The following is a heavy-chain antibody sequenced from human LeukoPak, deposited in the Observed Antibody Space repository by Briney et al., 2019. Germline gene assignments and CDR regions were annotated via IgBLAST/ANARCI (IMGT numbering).Heavy chain of an antibody. Sequence: ASVKVSCKASGYTFTSYYMHWVRQAPGQGLEWMGIINPSGGSTSYAQKLQGRVTMTRDTSTSTVYMELSSLRSEDTAVYYCASSDTAMPFDYWGQGTLVTVSS. CDR2: INPSGGST. J-gene: IGHJ4*02. D-gene: IGHD5-18*01. CDR3: ASSDTAMPFDY. V-gene: IGHV1-46*01. CDR1: GYTFTSYY.